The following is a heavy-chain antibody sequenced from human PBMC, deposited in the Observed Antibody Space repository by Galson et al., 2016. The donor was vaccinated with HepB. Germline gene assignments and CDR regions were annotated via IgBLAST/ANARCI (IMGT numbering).Heavy chain of an antibody. CDR1: GFTFGDYA. V-gene: IGHV3-49*03. CDR3: ARGTPDYRPDYFDY. CDR2: IRSKTYGGTT. J-gene: IGHJ4*02. Sequence: SLRLSCATSGFTFGDYAMSWFRQAPGQGLEWVGFIRSKTYGGTTEYAASVKARFTISRDDTKSFAYLQLSRLNTGDTAVYYCARGTPDYRPDYFDYWGQGTLVTVSS. D-gene: IGHD4-11*01.